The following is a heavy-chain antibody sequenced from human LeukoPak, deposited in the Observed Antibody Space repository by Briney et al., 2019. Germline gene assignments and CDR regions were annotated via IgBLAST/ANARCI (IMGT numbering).Heavy chain of an antibody. J-gene: IGHJ4*02. CDR3: ARSNQADDY. V-gene: IGHV3-74*03. CDR1: GFPLSSYA. D-gene: IGHD1-14*01. CDR2: INGDGGTT. Sequence: GGSLRLSCAASGFPLSSYAMSWGRQAPGKGLVWVALINGDGGTTTHADSVKGRFTISRDNAKNTLYLQMDSLRAEDTGVYYCARSNQADDYWGQGTLVTVSS.